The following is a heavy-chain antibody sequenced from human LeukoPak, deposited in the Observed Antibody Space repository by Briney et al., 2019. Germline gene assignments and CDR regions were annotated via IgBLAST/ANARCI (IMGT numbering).Heavy chain of an antibody. D-gene: IGHD4-17*01. Sequence: PSETLSLTCTVSGGSISSSSYYWGWIRQPPGKGLEWIGSIYYSGSTYYNPSLKSRVTISVDTSKNQFSLKLSSVTAADTAVYYCARPHPPTTVTTSTDEYYFDYWGQGNLVTVSS. CDR1: GGSISSSSYY. CDR3: ARPHPPTTVTTSTDEYYFDY. J-gene: IGHJ4*02. V-gene: IGHV4-39*07. CDR2: IYYSGST.